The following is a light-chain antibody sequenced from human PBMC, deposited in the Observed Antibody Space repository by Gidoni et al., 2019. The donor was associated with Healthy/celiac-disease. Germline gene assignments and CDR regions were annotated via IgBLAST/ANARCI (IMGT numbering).Light chain of an antibody. CDR1: QSVLYSSNNKNY. V-gene: IGKV4-1*01. CDR2: WAS. J-gene: IGKJ4*01. CDR3: QQYYSTPLT. Sequence: DIVMTQSPDSLDVSLGERATINCKSSQSVLYSSNNKNYLAWYQQKPGQPPKLLIYWASTRESGVPDRFSGSGSGTDFTLTISSLQAEDVAVYYCQQYYSTPLTFGGXTKVEIK.